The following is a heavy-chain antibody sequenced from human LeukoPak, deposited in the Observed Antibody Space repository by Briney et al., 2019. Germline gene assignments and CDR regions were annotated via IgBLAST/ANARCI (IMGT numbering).Heavy chain of an antibody. J-gene: IGHJ4*02. CDR1: GGSISSYY. CDR3: ARVEGFGYSSH. Sequence: SSETLSLTCTVSGGSISSYYWSWIRQPPGKGLEWIGYIYYSGSTNYNPSLKSRVTISVDTSKNQFSLKLSSVTAADTAVYYCARVEGFGYSSHWGQGTPVTVSS. D-gene: IGHD6-19*01. V-gene: IGHV4-59*01. CDR2: IYYSGST.